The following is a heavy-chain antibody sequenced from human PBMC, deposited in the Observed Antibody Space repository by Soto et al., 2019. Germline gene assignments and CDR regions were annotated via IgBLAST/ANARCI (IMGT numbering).Heavy chain of an antibody. CDR2: FDPEDGET. Sequence: ASVKVSCKVSGYTLTELSMHWVRQAPGKGHEWMGGFDPEDGETIYAQKLQGRVTMTEDTSTDTAYMELSSLRSEDTAVYYCATDLKYYDILTGYPTAPRNNCSHPWGQGTPVTVPS. CDR1: GYTLTELS. CDR3: ATDLKYYDILTGYPTAPRNNCSHP. V-gene: IGHV1-24*01. D-gene: IGHD3-9*01. J-gene: IGHJ5*02.